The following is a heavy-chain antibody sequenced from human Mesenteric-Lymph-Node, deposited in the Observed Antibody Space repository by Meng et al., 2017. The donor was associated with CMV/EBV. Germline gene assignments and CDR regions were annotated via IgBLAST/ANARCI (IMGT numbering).Heavy chain of an antibody. CDR3: ARRGNYDSDYSEY. CDR1: GDPISNSTYY. J-gene: IGHJ4*02. V-gene: IGHV4-39*01. Sequence: QLQLQASGPGLVKPSETLSLSCIVSGDPISNSTYYWTWIRQPPGKGLEWIGSVHHSGTTYYNPSLKGRLTISVDTSANLFSLRLTTVTAADTATYYCARRGNYDSDYSEYWGQGTLVTVSS. D-gene: IGHD3-22*01. CDR2: VHHSGTT.